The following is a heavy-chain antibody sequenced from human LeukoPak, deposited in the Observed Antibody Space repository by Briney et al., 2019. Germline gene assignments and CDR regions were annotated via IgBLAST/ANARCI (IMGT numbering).Heavy chain of an antibody. V-gene: IGHV4-59*01. Sequence: SETLSLTCTVSGGSTSSYYWSWIRQSPGKGLEWIGYIYYSGSTNYDPSLKSRVTISVDTSKNQFSLKLSSVTAADTAVYYCARGYSSSSGIYYYYYMDVWGKGTTVTVSS. CDR3: ARGYSSSSGIYYYYYMDV. CDR1: GGSTSSYY. D-gene: IGHD6-6*01. J-gene: IGHJ6*03. CDR2: IYYSGST.